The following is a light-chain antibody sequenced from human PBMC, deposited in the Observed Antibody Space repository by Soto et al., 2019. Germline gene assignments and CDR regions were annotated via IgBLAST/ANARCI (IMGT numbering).Light chain of an antibody. Sequence: DIQMTQSPSSVSASVGDRVTITCRASQGSSSWLAWYQQKPGKAPKLLIDAASSLQSGVPSRFSGSGSGTDFTLTISSRQPEDFATYYCQQANSFPLTFGGGTKVEIK. V-gene: IGKV1-12*01. CDR2: AAS. CDR3: QQANSFPLT. J-gene: IGKJ4*01. CDR1: QGSSSW.